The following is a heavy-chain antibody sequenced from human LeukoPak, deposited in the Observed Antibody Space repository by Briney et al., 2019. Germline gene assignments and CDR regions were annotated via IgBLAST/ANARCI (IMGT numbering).Heavy chain of an antibody. Sequence: ASVKVSCKASGYTFTGYYMHWVRQAPGQGLEWMGWINPNSGGTNYAQKFQGRVTMTRDTSISTAYMELSRLRSDDTAVYYCARDLSDSSGYYSGFSDYWGQGTLVTVPS. CDR3: ARDLSDSSGYYSGFSDY. D-gene: IGHD3-22*01. J-gene: IGHJ4*02. CDR2: INPNSGGT. CDR1: GYTFTGYY. V-gene: IGHV1-2*02.